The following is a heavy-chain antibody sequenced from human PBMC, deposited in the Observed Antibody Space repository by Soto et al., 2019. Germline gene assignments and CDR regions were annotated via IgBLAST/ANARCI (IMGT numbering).Heavy chain of an antibody. CDR2: IYYSGST. V-gene: IGHV4-59*01. Sequence: SETLSLTCTVSGGSISSYYWSWTRQPPGKGLEWIGYIYYSGSTNYNPSLKSRVTISVDTSKNQFSLKLSSVTAADTAVYYCAREIYGDYTYYFDYWGQGTLVTVSS. D-gene: IGHD4-17*01. CDR1: GGSISSYY. CDR3: AREIYGDYTYYFDY. J-gene: IGHJ4*02.